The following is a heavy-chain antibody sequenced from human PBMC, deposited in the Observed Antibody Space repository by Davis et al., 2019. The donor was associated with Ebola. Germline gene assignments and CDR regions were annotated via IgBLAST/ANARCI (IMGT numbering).Heavy chain of an antibody. CDR2: IYPGDSDT. CDR1: GYDFTTSW. CDR3: AGEYSGGWYLD. Sequence: GESLKISCKAFGYDFTTSWIGWVRQMPGKGLEWMGIIYPGDSDTRYSPSFQGQVTFSADKSITTVYLQWRNLKISDSAMYYCAGEYSGGWYLDWGQGTLVTVSS. D-gene: IGHD6-19*01. J-gene: IGHJ4*02. V-gene: IGHV5-51*01.